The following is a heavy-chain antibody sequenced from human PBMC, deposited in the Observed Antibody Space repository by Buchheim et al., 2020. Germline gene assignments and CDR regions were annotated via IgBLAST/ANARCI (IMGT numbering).Heavy chain of an antibody. CDR1: GFTFSSYE. CDR2: ISSSATTI. CDR3: ARFEGDDYFDY. D-gene: IGHD3-16*01. Sequence: EVQLVESGGGLVQPGGSLRLPCAASGFTFSSYEMNWVRQAPGKGLEWVSYISSSATTIFYADSVEGRFTISRDSAKNSLYLQMNSLRAEDTAVYYCARFEGDDYFDYWGQGTL. V-gene: IGHV3-48*03. J-gene: IGHJ4*02.